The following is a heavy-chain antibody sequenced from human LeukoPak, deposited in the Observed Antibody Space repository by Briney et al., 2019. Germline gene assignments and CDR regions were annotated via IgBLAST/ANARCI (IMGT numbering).Heavy chain of an antibody. J-gene: IGHJ4*02. Sequence: GGSLRLSCEASGSTFDNYAMSWVRQAPGKGLEWVSTIGISAGSTYYADAVKGRFTISRDNSKNTLYLQMNSLRAEDTAVYYCAKGLRGYSYGYADYWGQGTLVTVSS. D-gene: IGHD5-18*01. CDR2: IGISAGST. CDR1: GSTFDNYA. CDR3: AKGLRGYSYGYADY. V-gene: IGHV3-23*01.